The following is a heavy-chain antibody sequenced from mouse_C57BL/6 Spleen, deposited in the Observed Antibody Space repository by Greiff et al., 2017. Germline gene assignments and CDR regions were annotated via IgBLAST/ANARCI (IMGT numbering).Heavy chain of an antibody. Sequence: QVQLQQPGAELVMPGASVKLSCKASGYTFTSYWMHWVKQRPGQGLEWIGEIDPSDSYTNYNQKFKGKYTLTVDKSSSTAYMQLSSLTSEDSAVYYCARSRYSMDYWGQGTSVTVSS. CDR1: GYTFTSYW. CDR3: ARSRYSMDY. CDR2: IDPSDSYT. V-gene: IGHV1-69*01. J-gene: IGHJ4*01.